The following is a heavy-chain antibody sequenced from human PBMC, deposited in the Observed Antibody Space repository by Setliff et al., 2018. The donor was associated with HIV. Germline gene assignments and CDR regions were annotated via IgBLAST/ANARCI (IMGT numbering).Heavy chain of an antibody. CDR2: ISGSGGTT. J-gene: IGHJ5*02. V-gene: IGHV3-23*01. Sequence: GGSLRLSCAASGFTFSTYPMSWVRQAPGKGLELVSGISGSGGTTYYADSVKGRFTISRDNSKNTVFLQMNSLRGEDTAVYYCAALKGYSYGRGCFDPWGQGTLVTVSS. CDR3: AALKGYSYGRGCFDP. D-gene: IGHD5-18*01. CDR1: GFTFSTYP.